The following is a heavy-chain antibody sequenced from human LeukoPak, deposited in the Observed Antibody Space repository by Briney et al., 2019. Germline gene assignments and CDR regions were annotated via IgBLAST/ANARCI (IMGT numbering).Heavy chain of an antibody. V-gene: IGHV4-61*01. Sequence: SETLSLTCTVSDGSVSSGSYYWSWIRQPPGKGLEWIGYIYYSGSTNYNPSLKSRVTISVDTSKNQFSLKLSPVTAADTAVYYCAREYYGSGSSGMDVWGQGTTVTVSS. CDR2: IYYSGST. CDR1: DGSVSSGSYY. D-gene: IGHD3-10*01. CDR3: AREYYGSGSSGMDV. J-gene: IGHJ6*02.